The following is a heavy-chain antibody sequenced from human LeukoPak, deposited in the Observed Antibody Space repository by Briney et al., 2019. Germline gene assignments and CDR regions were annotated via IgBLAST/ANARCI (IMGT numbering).Heavy chain of an antibody. CDR1: GFTFSSYG. CDR3: AKDLMGTYYDFWSGYSHYYYGMDV. CDR2: ISYDGSNK. D-gene: IGHD3-3*01. J-gene: IGHJ6*02. Sequence: PGRSLRLSCAASGFTFSSYGMHWVRQAPGKGLEWVAVISYDGSNKYYADSVKGRFTISRDNSKNTLYLQMNSLRAEDTAVYYCAKDLMGTYYDFWSGYSHYYYGMDVWGRGTTVTVSS. V-gene: IGHV3-30*18.